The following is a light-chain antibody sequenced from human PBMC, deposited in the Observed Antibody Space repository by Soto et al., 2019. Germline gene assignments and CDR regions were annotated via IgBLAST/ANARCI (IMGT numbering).Light chain of an antibody. Sequence: TLDLARGDRATIYCRASQSVDNFLAWYQQKLGQAPRLLIYDASHRATGIPTRFSVSGSGTDFTHTSISLEPECLAVFYSPQPGNWPATFGRGTKVDIK. J-gene: IGKJ3*01. CDR2: DAS. V-gene: IGKV3-11*01. CDR3: PQPGNWPAT. CDR1: QSVDNF.